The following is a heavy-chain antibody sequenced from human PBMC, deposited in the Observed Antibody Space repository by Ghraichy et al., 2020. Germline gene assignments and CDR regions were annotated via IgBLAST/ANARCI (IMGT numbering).Heavy chain of an antibody. D-gene: IGHD6-13*01. Sequence: SETLSLTCTVSGGSISSSSYYWGWIRQPPGKGLEWIGSIYYSGSTYYNPSLKSRVTISVDTSKNQFSLKLSSVTAADTAVYYCARPAAGTSYFDYWGQGTLVTVSS. V-gene: IGHV4-39*01. CDR2: IYYSGST. CDR3: ARPAAGTSYFDY. CDR1: GGSISSSSYY. J-gene: IGHJ4*02.